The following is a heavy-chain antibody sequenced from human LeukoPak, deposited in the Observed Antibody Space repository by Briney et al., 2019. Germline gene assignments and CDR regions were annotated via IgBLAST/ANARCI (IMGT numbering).Heavy chain of an antibody. CDR1: GFTFSSYA. Sequence: GGSLRLSCAASGFTFSSYAMSWVRQAPGKGLEWVSAISGSGGSTYYADSVKGRFTISRDNAKNSLYLQMNSLRAEDTAVYYCARGEGIVVVPAATIDYWGQGTLVTVSS. V-gene: IGHV3-23*01. D-gene: IGHD2-2*01. CDR3: ARGEGIVVVPAATIDY. CDR2: ISGSGGST. J-gene: IGHJ4*02.